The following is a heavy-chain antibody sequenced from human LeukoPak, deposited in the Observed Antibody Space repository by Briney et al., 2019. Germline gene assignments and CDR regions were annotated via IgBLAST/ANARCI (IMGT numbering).Heavy chain of an antibody. CDR2: ISSNGGST. D-gene: IGHD6-13*01. Sequence: GGSLKLSCSASGFTFSSYAMHWVRQAPGKGLEYVSAISSNGGSTYYADSVKGRFTISRDNSKNTVYLQMSSLSVEDTAVYYCAKRIAATSFDYWGQGTLVTVSS. V-gene: IGHV3-64D*06. J-gene: IGHJ4*02. CDR1: GFTFSSYA. CDR3: AKRIAATSFDY.